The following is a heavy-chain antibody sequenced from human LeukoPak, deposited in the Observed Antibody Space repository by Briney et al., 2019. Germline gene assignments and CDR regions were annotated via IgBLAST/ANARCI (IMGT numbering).Heavy chain of an antibody. CDR3: TRDRTSGSSSGH. CDR1: GFTFSSYE. D-gene: IGHD6-13*01. V-gene: IGHV3-48*03. J-gene: IGHJ4*02. CDR2: ISSSGSTI. Sequence: PGGSLRLSCAASGFTFSSYEMNWVRQAPGKGLEWVSYISSSGSTIYYADSVKGRFTISRDNAKNSLYLQMNSLRAEDTAVYYCTRDRTSGSSSGHWGQGTLITVSS.